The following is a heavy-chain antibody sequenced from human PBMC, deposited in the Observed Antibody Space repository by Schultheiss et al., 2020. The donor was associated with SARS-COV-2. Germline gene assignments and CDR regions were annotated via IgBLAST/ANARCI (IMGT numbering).Heavy chain of an antibody. J-gene: IGHJ3*02. CDR2: IYPGDSDT. Sequence: GGSLRLSCKGSGFSFTSYWIAWVRQMPGKGLEWMGIIYPGDSDTRYSPSFQGQVTISADKSISTAYLQWSSLKASDTAMYYCARLFMITFGGVIVNDAFDIWGQGTMVTVSS. D-gene: IGHD3-16*02. V-gene: IGHV5-51*01. CDR3: ARLFMITFGGVIVNDAFDI. CDR1: GFSFTSYW.